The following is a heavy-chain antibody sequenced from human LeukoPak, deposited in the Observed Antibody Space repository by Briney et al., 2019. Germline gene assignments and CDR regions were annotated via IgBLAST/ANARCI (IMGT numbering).Heavy chain of an antibody. J-gene: IGHJ4*02. CDR2: INHSGST. Sequence: NPSETLSLTCAVYGGSFSGYYWSWIRQPPGKGLEWIGEINHSGSTNYNPSLKSRVTISVDKSKNQFSLKLSSVTAADTAVYYCARVMRQQLDPFDYWGQGTLVTVSS. D-gene: IGHD6-13*01. CDR1: GGSFSGYY. CDR3: ARVMRQQLDPFDY. V-gene: IGHV4-34*01.